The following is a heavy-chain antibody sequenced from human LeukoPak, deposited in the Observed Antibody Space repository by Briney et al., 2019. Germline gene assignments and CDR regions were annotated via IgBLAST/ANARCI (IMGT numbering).Heavy chain of an antibody. CDR3: ARERRNIGFGELLADY. J-gene: IGHJ4*02. D-gene: IGHD3-10*01. CDR1: GGSVSSSSYY. CDR2: IYYSGST. Sequence: SETLSLTCTVSGGSVSSSSYYWGWIRQPPGKGLEWIGGIYYSGSTYYNPSLKSRVTISVDTSKNQFSLKLSSVTAADTAVYYCARERRNIGFGELLADYWGQGTLVTVSS. V-gene: IGHV4-39*07.